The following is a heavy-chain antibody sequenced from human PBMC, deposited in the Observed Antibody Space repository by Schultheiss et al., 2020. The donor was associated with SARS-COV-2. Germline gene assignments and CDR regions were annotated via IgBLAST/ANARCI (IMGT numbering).Heavy chain of an antibody. CDR2: IFYSGST. J-gene: IGHJ6*03. D-gene: IGHD6-13*01. CDR3: ARQGGQYSSSWINRDYYYYMDV. V-gene: IGHV4-31*03. Sequence: SETLSLTCTVSGGSISSGGYYWSWIRQHPGKGLEWIGYIFYSGSTYYNPSLKSRVTISVDTSKNQFSLKLSSVTAADTAVYYCARQGGQYSSSWINRDYYYYMDVWGKGTTVTVSS. CDR1: GGSISSGGYY.